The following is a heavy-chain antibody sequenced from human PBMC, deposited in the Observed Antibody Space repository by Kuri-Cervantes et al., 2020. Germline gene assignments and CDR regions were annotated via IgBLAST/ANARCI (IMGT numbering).Heavy chain of an antibody. Sequence: SETLSLTCTVSGGSVSSSSYYWGWIRQPPGKGLEWIGSIYYSGSTNYNPSLKSRVTISVDTSKNQFSLKLSSVTAADTAVYYCARDSEGAVAQWYFDLWGRGTLVTVSS. J-gene: IGHJ2*01. V-gene: IGHV4-39*07. CDR2: IYYSGST. D-gene: IGHD6-19*01. CDR1: GGSVSSSSYY. CDR3: ARDSEGAVAQWYFDL.